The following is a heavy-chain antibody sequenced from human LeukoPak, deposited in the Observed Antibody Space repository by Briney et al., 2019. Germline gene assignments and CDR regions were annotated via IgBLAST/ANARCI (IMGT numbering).Heavy chain of an antibody. V-gene: IGHV4-59*01. D-gene: IGHD1-26*01. CDR2: IFGSGDF. J-gene: IGHJ3*01. CDR1: GGSISDYY. CDR3: AREKDPGSNYATIRYDL. Sequence: SETLSLTCTVSGGSISDYYRSWVRQPPGKGLEWVGWIFGSGDFNYNPSLKSRLSISVDTSNNQFSLKLTSATAADTAVYYCAREKDPGSNYATIRYDLWARGTMVSVPS.